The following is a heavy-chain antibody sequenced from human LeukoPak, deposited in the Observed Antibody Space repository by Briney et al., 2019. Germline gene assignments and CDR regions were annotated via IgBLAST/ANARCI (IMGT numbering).Heavy chain of an antibody. CDR3: ARLAAISGSDYPDD. Sequence: SETLSLTCTVSGVSISSYYCSWIRQPPGQGLERIGYIFYSENTIYNPSLKSRVTISVDTSKNHFSLRLRSVTAADTAVYSCARLAAISGSDYPDDWGQGTLVTVSS. J-gene: IGHJ4*02. CDR2: IFYSENT. V-gene: IGHV4-59*08. CDR1: GVSISSYY. D-gene: IGHD1-26*01.